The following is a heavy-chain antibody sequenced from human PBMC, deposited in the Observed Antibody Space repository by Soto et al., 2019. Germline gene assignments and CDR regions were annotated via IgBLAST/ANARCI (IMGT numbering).Heavy chain of an antibody. V-gene: IGHV3-7*03. J-gene: IGHJ5*01. Sequence: EVQLVESGGGLVQPGESLTLSCAVSGFTFSAHWMTWVRHAPGRGLEWVANLTPNGNDKFHADSVKGRFTISRDNAKNLLYLQMNSLRAEDTAVYFCARDQSRNIIDSWGRGTLVTVSS. CDR2: LTPNGNDK. CDR1: GFTFSAHW. CDR3: ARDQSRNIIDS.